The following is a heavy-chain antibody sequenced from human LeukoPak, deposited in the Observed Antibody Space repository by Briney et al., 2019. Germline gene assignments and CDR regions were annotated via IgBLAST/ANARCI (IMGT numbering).Heavy chain of an antibody. Sequence: SQTLSLTCTVSGGSLGSDIYYWSWIRQPPGKGLEWIGYIYYSGSTNYNPSLKSRVTISVDTSKNQFSLKLSSVTAADTAVYYCARQLAGTTYGWFDPWGQGTLVTVSS. V-gene: IGHV4-61*01. CDR1: GGSLGSDIYY. J-gene: IGHJ5*02. CDR3: ARQLAGTTYGWFDP. D-gene: IGHD1-1*01. CDR2: IYYSGST.